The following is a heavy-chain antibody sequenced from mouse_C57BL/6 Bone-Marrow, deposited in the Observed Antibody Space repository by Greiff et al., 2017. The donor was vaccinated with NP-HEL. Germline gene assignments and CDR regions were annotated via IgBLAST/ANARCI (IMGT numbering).Heavy chain of an antibody. V-gene: IGHV8-12*01. CDR3: ARRPYSNFYFDY. CDR1: GFSLSTSGMG. D-gene: IGHD2-5*01. J-gene: IGHJ2*01. CDR2: IYWDADK. Sequence: QVTLKESGPGLLQSSQTLSLTCSFSGFSLSTSGMGVSWLRQPSGMGLEWLAHIYWDADKRYNPFLKSRLTISKDTSRNQLFLKITSVDTADTATYYCARRPYSNFYFDYWGQGTTLTVSS.